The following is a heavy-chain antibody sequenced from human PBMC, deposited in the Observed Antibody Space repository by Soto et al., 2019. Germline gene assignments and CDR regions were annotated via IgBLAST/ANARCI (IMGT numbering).Heavy chain of an antibody. CDR2: IYWDDDK. D-gene: IGHD3-16*01. J-gene: IGHJ4*02. CDR1: GFSLTTSGVG. Sequence: QITLKESGPTLVKPTQTLTLTCTFSGFSLTTSGVGVGWIRQPPGKALEWLALIYWDDDKRYSPSLKSRLTITKDTSKNQVVLTMTNMDPVDTATYYCALEEGRGTAGDYWGQGTLVTVSS. CDR3: ALEEGRGTAGDY. V-gene: IGHV2-5*02.